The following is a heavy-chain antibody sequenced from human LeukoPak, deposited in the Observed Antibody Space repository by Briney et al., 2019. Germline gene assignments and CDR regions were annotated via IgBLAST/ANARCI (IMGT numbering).Heavy chain of an antibody. V-gene: IGHV4-59*01. J-gene: IGHJ3*02. CDR2: IHYSGST. CDR1: GDSLSKYF. Sequence: SETLSLTCSVSGDSLSKYFWSWIRQSPGKGLEWIGYIHYSGSTNYNPSLKHRVTMSVDTSKNQFSLKLNSVTAAATAVYYCARFQYKAAFDIWGQGTMVTVSS. D-gene: IGHD1-1*01. CDR3: ARFQYKAAFDI.